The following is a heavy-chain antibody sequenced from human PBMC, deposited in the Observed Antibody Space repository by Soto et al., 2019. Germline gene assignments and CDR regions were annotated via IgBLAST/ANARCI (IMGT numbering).Heavy chain of an antibody. Sequence: SVKVSCKASGGTFSSYAISWVRQAPGQGREWMGGIIPIFGTANYAQKFQGRVTITADESTSTAYMELSSLRSEDTAVYYCAREQTGYYYGMDVWGQGTTVTVSS. V-gene: IGHV1-69*13. CDR2: IIPIFGTA. CDR3: AREQTGYYYGMDV. CDR1: GGTFSSYA. J-gene: IGHJ6*02.